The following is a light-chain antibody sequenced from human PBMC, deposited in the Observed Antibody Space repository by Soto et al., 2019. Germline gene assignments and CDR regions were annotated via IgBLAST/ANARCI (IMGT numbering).Light chain of an antibody. J-gene: IGKJ5*01. V-gene: IGKV3-20*01. CDR1: QSVSRSY. CDR3: QQYNIPVWA. CDR2: GAS. Sequence: IVVKISPGTLSLSKGDRATLSCRASQSVSRSYLGWYQQKPGQAPRLLMYGASIRAAGVPDRFSGSGSGTEFTLTISRLEPDDFATDYCQQYNIPVWAFGQGTRLDI.